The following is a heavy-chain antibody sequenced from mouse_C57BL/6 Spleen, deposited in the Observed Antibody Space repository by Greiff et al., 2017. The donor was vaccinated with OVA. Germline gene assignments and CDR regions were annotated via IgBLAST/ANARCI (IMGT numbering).Heavy chain of an antibody. CDR1: GFTFNTYA. Sequence: EVQVVESGGGLVQPKGSLKLSCAASGFTFNTYAMHWVRQAPGKGLEWVARIRSKSSNYATYYADSVKDRFTISRDDSQSMLYLQMNNLKTEDTAMYYCVRDRGYDGYYVFAYWGQGTLVTVSA. D-gene: IGHD2-3*01. V-gene: IGHV10-3*01. CDR2: IRSKSSNYAT. J-gene: IGHJ3*01. CDR3: VRDRGYDGYYVFAY.